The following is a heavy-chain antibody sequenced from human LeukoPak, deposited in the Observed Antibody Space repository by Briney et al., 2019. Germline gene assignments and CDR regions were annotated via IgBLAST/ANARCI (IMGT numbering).Heavy chain of an antibody. D-gene: IGHD7-27*01. Sequence: GGSLRLSCAASGFTFSTYTMYWVRHPPGKRLEWVSIIGSSGGGIHYADSVKGRFTISRDNSKNALYLQTNSLRVEDTAVYYCAIDPNWGTHSWGQGVLVTVSS. J-gene: IGHJ4*02. CDR1: GFTFSTYT. V-gene: IGHV3-23*01. CDR2: IGSSGGGI. CDR3: AIDPNWGTHS.